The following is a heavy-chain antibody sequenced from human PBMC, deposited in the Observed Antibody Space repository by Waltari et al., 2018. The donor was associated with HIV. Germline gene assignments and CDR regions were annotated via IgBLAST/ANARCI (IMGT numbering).Heavy chain of an antibody. V-gene: IGHV3-33*06. Sequence: QVQLVESGGGVVQPGRSLRLSCETSGFTFKSYGMHWVRQAPGKGLEWVAVIGYDGTEKHYVDSVKGRFVISRDNSKNTLYLQMNSLRPEDTAMYYCAKDANTFHEFGPNWLDPWGQGTLVIVSS. CDR2: IGYDGTEK. CDR3: AKDANTFHEFGPNWLDP. CDR1: GFTFKSYG. J-gene: IGHJ5*02. D-gene: IGHD3-10*01.